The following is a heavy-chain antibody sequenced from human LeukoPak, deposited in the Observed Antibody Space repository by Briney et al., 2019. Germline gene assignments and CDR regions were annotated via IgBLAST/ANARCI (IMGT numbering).Heavy chain of an antibody. CDR3: ARDGLQTRYNWNDEGRKNWLDP. D-gene: IGHD1-20*01. CDR1: GFTFSGYY. CDR2: INPSDGST. V-gene: IGHV1-46*01. Sequence: AASVKVSCKASGFTFSGYYVQWVRQAPGHGLEWMGIINPSDGSTKYAQKLQGRVTMTGDTSTSTVYMEVSSLTSEDTAVYFCARDGLQTRYNWNDEGRKNWLDPWGQGTLVTASS. J-gene: IGHJ5*02.